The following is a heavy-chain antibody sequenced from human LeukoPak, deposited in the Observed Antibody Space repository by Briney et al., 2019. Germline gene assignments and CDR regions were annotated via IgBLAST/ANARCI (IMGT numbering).Heavy chain of an antibody. J-gene: IGHJ2*01. D-gene: IGHD2-15*01. V-gene: IGHV3-23*01. Sequence: GGSLRLSCAASGLTFSSYAMSWVRQAPGKGLELVSGTGGSGATTYYADSVKGRFTISRDNSKNTLYLQMNSLRAEDTAVYYCARRLVGLCSGGSCFPYYWYFDLWGRGTLVTVSS. CDR2: TGGSGATT. CDR1: GLTFSSYA. CDR3: ARRLVGLCSGGSCFPYYWYFDL.